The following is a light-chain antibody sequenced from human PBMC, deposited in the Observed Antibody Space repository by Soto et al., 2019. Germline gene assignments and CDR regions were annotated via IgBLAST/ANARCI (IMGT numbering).Light chain of an antibody. V-gene: IGKV1-27*01. Sequence: DIQMTQSPSSLSASIGDRVTITCRASQDISNYLVWYQQRPGKVPKLLIFAASTLQSGVPSRFSGSGSGTEFTLTISSLQPEDSAIYYCQKYKTAPYTFGQGTRLEIK. CDR2: AAS. J-gene: IGKJ2*01. CDR3: QKYKTAPYT. CDR1: QDISNY.